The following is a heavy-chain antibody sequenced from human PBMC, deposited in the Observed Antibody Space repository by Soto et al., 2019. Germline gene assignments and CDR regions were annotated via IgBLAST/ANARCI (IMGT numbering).Heavy chain of an antibody. V-gene: IGHV3-13*05. CDR1: GFTFSSYD. CDR3: ARGGSGDYDYYGMDV. Sequence: EVQLVESGGGVVQPGGSLRLSCAASGFTFSSYDMHWVRQATGKGLEWVSAIGTAGDPYYPGSVKGRFTISRENAKNSWNLQMKSLTAGDTAVYYCARGGSGDYDYYGMDVWGRGTTGTVSS. J-gene: IGHJ6*02. CDR2: IGTAGDP. D-gene: IGHD3-16*01.